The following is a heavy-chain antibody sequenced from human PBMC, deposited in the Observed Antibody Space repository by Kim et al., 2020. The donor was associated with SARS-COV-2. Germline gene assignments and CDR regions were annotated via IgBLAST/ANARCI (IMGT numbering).Heavy chain of an antibody. V-gene: IGHV3-43*01. CDR1: GFTFDGYT. CDR3: AKACPRGYCSGGSCYVDY. D-gene: IGHD2-15*01. CDR2: ISWDGGSI. Sequence: GGSLRLSCAPSGFTFDGYTMNWVRQAPGKGLEWVSSISWDGGSIYYADSVKGRFTISRDNSKNSLYLQMNSLRTEDTALYYCAKACPRGYCSGGSCYVDYWGQGTLVTVSS. J-gene: IGHJ4*01.